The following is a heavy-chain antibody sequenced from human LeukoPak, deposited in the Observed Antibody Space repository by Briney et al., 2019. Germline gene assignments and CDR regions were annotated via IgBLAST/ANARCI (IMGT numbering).Heavy chain of an antibody. D-gene: IGHD3-22*01. CDR3: ARYYYDSSGPGAFDP. J-gene: IGHJ5*02. V-gene: IGHV1-69*02. CDR1: GGTFSSYT. Sequence: SVKVSCKASGGTFSSYTISWVRQAPGQGLEWMGRIIPILGIANYAQKFQGRVTITADKSTSTAYMKLSSLRSEDTAVYYCARYYYDSSGPGAFDPWGQGTLVTVSS. CDR2: IIPILGIA.